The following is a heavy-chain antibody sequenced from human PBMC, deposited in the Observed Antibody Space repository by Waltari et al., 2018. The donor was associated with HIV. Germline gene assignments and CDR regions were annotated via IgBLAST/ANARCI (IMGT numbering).Heavy chain of an antibody. CDR2: ISWNSGTI. Sequence: EVQLVESGGGLVQPGRSLRLSWVASGSTFDDYDVHWVRQVPGKGLEGVSGISWNSGTIGYADSVKGRFTISRDNAKNSLYLQMNSLRAEDTALYYCAKDKRSGYGGNSVWYFDLWGRGTLVTVSS. D-gene: IGHD4-17*01. V-gene: IGHV3-9*01. CDR3: AKDKRSGYGGNSVWYFDL. J-gene: IGHJ2*01. CDR1: GSTFDDYD.